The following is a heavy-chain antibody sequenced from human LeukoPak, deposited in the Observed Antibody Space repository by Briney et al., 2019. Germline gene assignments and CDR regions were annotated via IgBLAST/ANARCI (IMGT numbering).Heavy chain of an antibody. D-gene: IGHD6-13*01. J-gene: IGHJ5*02. CDR2: IWYDGSNK. CDR3: ARSDSGIAAANWFDP. Sequence: PGGSLRLSRAASGFTFSSYGMHWVRQAPGKGLEWVAVIWYDGSNKYYADSVKGRFTISRDNSKNTLYLQMNSLRAEDTAVYYCARSDSGIAAANWFDPWGQGTLVTVSS. V-gene: IGHV3-33*01. CDR1: GFTFSSYG.